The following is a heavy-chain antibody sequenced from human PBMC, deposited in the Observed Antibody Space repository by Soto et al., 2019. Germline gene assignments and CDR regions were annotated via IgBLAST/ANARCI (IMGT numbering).Heavy chain of an antibody. CDR2: SSNRGSFT. CDR3: VRSGDNYNLLDY. Sequence: AGGSLRLSCAASGFTFSDQYMSWIRQAPGKGLDWIGYSSNRGSFTSYAVSVKGRFSLSRDNTKNSLYMQINSLRADDTATYFCVRSGDNYNLLDYWGQGTPVTVS. J-gene: IGHJ4*02. V-gene: IGHV3-11*06. CDR1: GFTFSDQY. D-gene: IGHD1-1*01.